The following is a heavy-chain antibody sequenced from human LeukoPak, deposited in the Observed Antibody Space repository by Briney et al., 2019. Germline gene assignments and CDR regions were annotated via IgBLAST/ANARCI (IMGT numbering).Heavy chain of an antibody. CDR2: IVVGSGIT. Sequence: SVKVSCKASGFTFTSSAVQWVRQARGQRLEWIGWIVVGSGITNYAQKFQERVTITRDMSTSTAYMELSSLRSEDTAVYYCAADWVGYCSSTSCPNLYYYYMDVWGKGTTVTVSS. V-gene: IGHV1-58*01. J-gene: IGHJ6*03. CDR3: AADWVGYCSSTSCPNLYYYYMDV. D-gene: IGHD2-2*01. CDR1: GFTFTSSA.